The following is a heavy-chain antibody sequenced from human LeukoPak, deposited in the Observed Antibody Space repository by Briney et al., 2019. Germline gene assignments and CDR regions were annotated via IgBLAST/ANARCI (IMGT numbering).Heavy chain of an antibody. D-gene: IGHD2-15*01. Sequence: GGSLRLSCAASGYGMHWVRQDPGKGLEWVAVISNKYYADSVKGRFTISRDNSKNTLYLQMNSLRAEDTAVYYCAKDRFLAAVTDYWGQGTLVTVSS. J-gene: IGHJ4*02. CDR3: AKDRFLAAVTDY. CDR1: GYG. CDR2: ISNK. V-gene: IGHV3-30*18.